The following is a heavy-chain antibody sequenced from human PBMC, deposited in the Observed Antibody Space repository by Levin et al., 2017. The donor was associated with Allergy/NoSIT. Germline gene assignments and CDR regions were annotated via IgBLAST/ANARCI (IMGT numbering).Heavy chain of an antibody. CDR1: GFTFGTYW. CDR2: IKQDGSEK. D-gene: IGHD2-2*01. V-gene: IGHV3-7*01. J-gene: IGHJ4*02. Sequence: PGESLKISCAASGFTFGTYWMSWVRQAPGKGLEWVAKIKQDGSEKYYVDSVKGRFTISRDNAKNSLYLQMNSLRAEDTAIYYCARGQYQFIWGQGTLVTVSS. CDR3: ARGQYQFI.